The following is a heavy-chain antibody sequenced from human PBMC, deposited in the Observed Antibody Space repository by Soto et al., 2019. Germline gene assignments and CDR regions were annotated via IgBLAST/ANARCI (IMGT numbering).Heavy chain of an antibody. Sequence: QVQLVQSGAEVKKPGASVKVSCKASGYTFTSYAMNWVRQAPGQRLEWMGWINAGNGNTKYSQKFQGRVTITRDTSASTAYMELSSLRSEDTAVYYCARDSAYTTVNKPYYFDYWGQGTLVTVSS. V-gene: IGHV1-3*01. CDR3: ARDSAYTTVNKPYYFDY. J-gene: IGHJ4*02. CDR1: GYTFTSYA. D-gene: IGHD4-17*01. CDR2: INAGNGNT.